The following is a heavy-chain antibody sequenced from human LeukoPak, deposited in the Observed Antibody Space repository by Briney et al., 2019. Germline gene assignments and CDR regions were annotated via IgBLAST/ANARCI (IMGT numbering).Heavy chain of an antibody. V-gene: IGHV3-23*01. CDR2: ITATSSNT. J-gene: IGHJ4*02. CDR3: AKLFDSGTYNNFFHY. Sequence: GGSLRLSCAASGFTFSSYGMHWVRQAPGKGLEWVSAITATSSNTYDADSVQGRFIISRDNSKNTLYLQMNSPRPEDTAIYYCAKLFDSGTYNNFFHYWGQGTLVTVSS. CDR1: GFTFSSYG. D-gene: IGHD3-10*01.